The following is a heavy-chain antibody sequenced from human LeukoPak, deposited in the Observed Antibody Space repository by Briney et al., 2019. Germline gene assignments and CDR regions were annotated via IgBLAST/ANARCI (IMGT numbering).Heavy chain of an antibody. V-gene: IGHV6-1*01. CDR2: TYYRSKWFS. CDR3: ARAIRVGWFDP. D-gene: IGHD1-26*01. CDR1: GDSVSSNNVA. J-gene: IGHJ5*02. Sequence: SQTLSLTCAISGDSVSSNNVAWHWIRQSQSRGLEWLGRTYYRSKWFSDYAVSVRSRITINPDTSKNQLSLQLNSVTPEDTAVYYCARAIRVGWFDPWGQGTPVTVSS.